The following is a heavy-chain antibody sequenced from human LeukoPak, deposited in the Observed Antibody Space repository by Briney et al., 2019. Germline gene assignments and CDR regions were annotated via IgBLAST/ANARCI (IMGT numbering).Heavy chain of an antibody. J-gene: IGHJ4*02. Sequence: GSLILSCTASGFTFGDYAMSWVRQAPGKGLEWVGFIRSKAYGGTTEYAASVKGRFTISRDDSKSIAYLQMNSLKTEDTAVYYCTREGRADGSITMTNWGQGTLVTVSS. CDR3: TREGRADGSITMTN. CDR2: IRSKAYGGTT. CDR1: GFTFGDYA. D-gene: IGHD3-22*01. V-gene: IGHV3-49*04.